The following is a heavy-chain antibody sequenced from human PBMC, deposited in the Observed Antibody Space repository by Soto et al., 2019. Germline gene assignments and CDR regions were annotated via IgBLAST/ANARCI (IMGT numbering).Heavy chain of an antibody. D-gene: IGHD6-19*01. CDR3: ASSGWSYYYYYGMDV. V-gene: IGHV3-23*01. CDR2: ISGSGGST. Sequence: GGSLRLSCAASGFTFSSYAMSWVRQAPGKGLEWVSAISGSGGSTYYADSVKGRFTISRDNSKNTLYLQMNSLRAEDTAVYYCASSGWSYYYYYGMDVWGQGTTVTVSS. CDR1: GFTFSSYA. J-gene: IGHJ6*02.